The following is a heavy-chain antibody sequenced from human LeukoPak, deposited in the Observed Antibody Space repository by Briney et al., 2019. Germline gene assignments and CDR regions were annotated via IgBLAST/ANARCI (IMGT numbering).Heavy chain of an antibody. CDR1: GGSMSSYY. V-gene: IGHV4-59*01. J-gene: IGHJ4*02. CDR3: ARDSSSGWFDY. Sequence: SETLSLTCTVSGGSMSSYYWTWIRQPPGKGLEWVGHIYYSGSTNYNPSLKSRVTISVDTSKNHFSLKLTSVTAADTAVYYCARDSSSGWFDYWGQGTLVTVSS. D-gene: IGHD6-19*01. CDR2: IYYSGST.